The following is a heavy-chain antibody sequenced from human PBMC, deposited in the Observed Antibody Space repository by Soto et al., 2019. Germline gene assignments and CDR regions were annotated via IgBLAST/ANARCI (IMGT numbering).Heavy chain of an antibody. J-gene: IGHJ4*02. V-gene: IGHV3-64D*06. CDR1: GFTFSSYA. D-gene: IGHD3-22*01. Sequence: PGGSLRLSCSASGFTFSSYAMHWVRQAPGKGLEYVSAISSNGGSTYYADSVKGRFTISRDNSKNTLYLQMSSLRAEDTAVYYCGGYYDSSGYYYPPETIDYWGQGTLVTVSS. CDR3: GGYYDSSGYYYPPETIDY. CDR2: ISSNGGST.